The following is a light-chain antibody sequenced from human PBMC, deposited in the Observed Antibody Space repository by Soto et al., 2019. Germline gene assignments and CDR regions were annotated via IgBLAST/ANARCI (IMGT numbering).Light chain of an antibody. J-gene: IGLJ3*02. V-gene: IGLV1-40*01. Sequence: QSVLTQPPSVSGAPGQRVIISCTGSRSNSGAGYVVHWYRRLPGTAPKLLIYGNNNRPSGVPDRFSGSKSGTSASLAIAGLQAEDEADYSCQSYDSSLSIWVFGGGTKLTVL. CDR3: QSYDSSLSIWV. CDR2: GNN. CDR1: RSNSGAGYV.